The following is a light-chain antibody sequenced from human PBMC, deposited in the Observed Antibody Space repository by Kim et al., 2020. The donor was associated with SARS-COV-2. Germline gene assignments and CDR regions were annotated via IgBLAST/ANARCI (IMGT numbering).Light chain of an antibody. CDR3: AAWDDSLSGPV. V-gene: IGLV1-47*01. J-gene: IGLJ2*01. Sequence: ELTQPPSASGTPGQRVTISCSGSSSNIGSNYVYWYQQLPGTPPKLLIYRNNQRPSGVPDRFSGSKSGTSASLAISGLRSEDEADYYCAAWDDSLSGPVFGGGTKLTVL. CDR2: RNN. CDR1: SSNIGSNY.